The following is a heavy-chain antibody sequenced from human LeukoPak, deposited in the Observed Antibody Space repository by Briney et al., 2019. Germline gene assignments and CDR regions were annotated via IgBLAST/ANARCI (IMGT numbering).Heavy chain of an antibody. Sequence: SETLSLTCAVYGGSFSGYYWSWIRQPPGKGLEWIGEINHSGTTNYNPSLKSRVTMSVDTSKNQFSLKLSSATAADTAVYYCARDRGYDYVWGSHHVFDYWGQGTLVTVSS. CDR1: GGSFSGYY. CDR3: ARDRGYDYVWGSHHVFDY. J-gene: IGHJ4*02. D-gene: IGHD3-16*02. CDR2: INHSGTT. V-gene: IGHV4-34*01.